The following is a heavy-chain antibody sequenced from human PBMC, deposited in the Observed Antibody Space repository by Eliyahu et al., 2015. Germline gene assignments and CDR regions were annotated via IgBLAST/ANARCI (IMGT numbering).Heavy chain of an antibody. CDR2: IYYSGST. Sequence: QVQLQESGPGLVKPSQTLSLXCTVSGGSISSGGYYWSWIRQHPGKGLEWIGYIYYSGSTYYNPSLKSRVTISVDTSKNQFSLKLSSVTAADTAVYYCARGLGNPTVTTFFFWFDPWGQGTLVTVSS. CDR1: GGSISSGGYY. V-gene: IGHV4-31*03. CDR3: ARGLGNPTVTTFFFWFDP. J-gene: IGHJ5*02. D-gene: IGHD4-17*01.